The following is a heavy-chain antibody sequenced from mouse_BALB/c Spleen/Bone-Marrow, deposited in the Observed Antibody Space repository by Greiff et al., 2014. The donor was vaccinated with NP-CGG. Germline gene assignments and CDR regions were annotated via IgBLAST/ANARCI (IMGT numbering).Heavy chain of an antibody. V-gene: IGHV2-9*02. Sequence: VQVVESGPGLVAPPQSLSITCTVSGFSLTSYGVHWVRQPPGKGLEWLGVIWADGSTNYNSALMSRLSIRKDNSKSQVFLKMNSLQTDDTAMYYCARITTATGAMDYWGQGTSVTVSS. CDR2: IWADGST. J-gene: IGHJ4*01. D-gene: IGHD1-2*01. CDR3: ARITTATGAMDY. CDR1: GFSLTSYG.